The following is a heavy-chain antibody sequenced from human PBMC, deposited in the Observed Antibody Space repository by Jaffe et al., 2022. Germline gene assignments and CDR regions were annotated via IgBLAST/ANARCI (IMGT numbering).Heavy chain of an antibody. CDR3: ARGSFSQDS. Sequence: QVQLQQSGPGLVKPSQTLSLTCAISGDSVSSNSAAWNWIRQSPSRGLEWLGRTYYRSTWYFDYALSVKSRITIKPDTSKNQFSLHLNSVTPGDTAVYYCARGSFSQDSWGQGILVTVSS. CDR1: GDSVSSNSAA. J-gene: IGHJ4*02. V-gene: IGHV6-1*01. D-gene: IGHD1-26*01. CDR2: TYYRSTWYF.